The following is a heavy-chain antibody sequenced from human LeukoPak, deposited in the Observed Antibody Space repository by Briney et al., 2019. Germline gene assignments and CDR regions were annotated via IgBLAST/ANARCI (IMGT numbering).Heavy chain of an antibody. J-gene: IGHJ5*02. CDR3: ARAHPPPRIVVVITTPVGFDP. D-gene: IGHD3-22*01. Sequence: SVKVSCKASGFTFTGSAMQWVRQARGQRLEWIGWIVVGSGNTNYAQKFQERVTITRDMSTSTAYMELSSLRSADTAVYYCARAHPPPRIVVVITTPVGFDPWGQGTLVAVSS. V-gene: IGHV1-58*02. CDR2: IVVGSGNT. CDR1: GFTFTGSA.